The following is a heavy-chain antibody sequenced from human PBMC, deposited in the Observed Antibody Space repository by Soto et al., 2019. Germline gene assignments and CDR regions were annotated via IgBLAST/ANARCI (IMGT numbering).Heavy chain of an antibody. D-gene: IGHD6-19*01. CDR3: ARDNKMGYSSGWYYYYGMDV. Sequence: GGSLRLSCAASGFTFSSYDMHWVRQATGKGLEWVSAIGTAGDTYYPGSVKGRFTISRENVKNSLYLQMNSLRAGDTAVYYCARDNKMGYSSGWYYYYGMDVWGQGTTVTVSS. CDR2: IGTAGDT. CDR1: GFTFSSYD. V-gene: IGHV3-13*01. J-gene: IGHJ6*02.